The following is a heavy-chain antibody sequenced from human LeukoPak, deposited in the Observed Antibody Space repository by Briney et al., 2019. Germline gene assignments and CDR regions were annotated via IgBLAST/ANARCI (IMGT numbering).Heavy chain of an antibody. J-gene: IGHJ6*02. CDR2: IRGKAYGGTT. V-gene: IGHV3-49*04. CDR1: GFTFGDYA. D-gene: IGHD1-26*01. CDR3: SRDGSGIRYGMDV. Sequence: SLRLSCTASGFTFGDYAMSWVRQAPGKGRAGVGFIRGKAYGGTTEYAASVRGRFTISRDDSKSIAYLQVNSLKTEDTAVYYCSRDGSGIRYGMDVWGQGTTVTVSS.